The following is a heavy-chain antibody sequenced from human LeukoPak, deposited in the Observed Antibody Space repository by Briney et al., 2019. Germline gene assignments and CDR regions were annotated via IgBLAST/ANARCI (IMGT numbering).Heavy chain of an antibody. J-gene: IGHJ4*02. CDR1: GFTVSSNY. CDR3: ARNYGSGSYFNAWIDY. Sequence: GGSLRLSLAASGFTVSSNYRSWAGQAPGTGWEGVSFFYSSGRTDYADSVKGRFTISRDNSKNTLYLQMNSLRAEDTAMYYCARNYGSGSYFNAWIDYWGQGTLVTVSS. V-gene: IGHV3-53*01. CDR2: FYSSGRT. D-gene: IGHD3-10*01.